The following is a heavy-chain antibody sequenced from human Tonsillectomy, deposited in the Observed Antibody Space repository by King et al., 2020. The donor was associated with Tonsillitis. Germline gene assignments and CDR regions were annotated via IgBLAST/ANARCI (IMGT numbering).Heavy chain of an antibody. CDR3: ASNLHVDSYDFWSGYYYYDMDV. J-gene: IGHJ6*02. Sequence: VQLVESGGGVVQPGRSLRLSCAASGFTFSSYAMHWVRQSPGKGLEWVSVISYDGNETYYADSVKGRFTISRDNSKNTLYLQMNSLRAEDTAVYYCASNLHVDSYDFWSGYYYYDMDVWGQGTTVTVSS. CDR2: ISYDGNET. D-gene: IGHD3-3*01. CDR1: GFTFSSYA. V-gene: IGHV3-30*03.